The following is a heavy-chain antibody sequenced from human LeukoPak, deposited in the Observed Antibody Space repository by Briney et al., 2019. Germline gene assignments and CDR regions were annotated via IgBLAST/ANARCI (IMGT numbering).Heavy chain of an antibody. D-gene: IGHD3-22*01. V-gene: IGHV1-2*02. CDR3: ARTYYYDSSGYYFDY. J-gene: IGHJ4*02. CDR2: INPNSGGT. Sequence: ASVKVSCKASGYTFTGYYMHWVRQAPGQGLEWMGWINPNSGGTNYAQKFQGRVTMTRDTSISTAYMELSRLRSDDTAVYYCARTYYYDSSGYYFDYWGQGTLVTVSS. CDR1: GYTFTGYY.